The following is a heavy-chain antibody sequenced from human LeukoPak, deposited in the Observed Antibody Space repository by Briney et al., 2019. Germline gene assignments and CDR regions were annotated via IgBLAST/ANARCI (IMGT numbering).Heavy chain of an antibody. CDR3: ARIYCSSGSCFEYFQH. J-gene: IGHJ1*01. CDR1: GFTFSTYW. V-gene: IGHV3-7*01. D-gene: IGHD2-15*01. CDR2: IKQDGSEK. Sequence: GGTLRLSCAASGFTFSTYWMTWVRQAPGKGLEWVANIKQDGSEKYYVDSVKGRFTISRDNAKNSLYLQMNSLRAEDTAVFYCARIYCSSGSCFEYFQHWGQGTLVTVSS.